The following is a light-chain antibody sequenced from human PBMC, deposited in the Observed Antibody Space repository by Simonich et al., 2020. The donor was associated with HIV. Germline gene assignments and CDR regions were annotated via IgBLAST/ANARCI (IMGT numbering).Light chain of an antibody. CDR2: DVS. J-gene: IGLJ2*01. Sequence: QSALTQPASVSGSPGQSITISCTGTSSDIGAYNYVPWYQNHPGKAPKLMLYDVSKRPSGVSNRFSGSKSGNTASLTISGLQGEDEADYYCSSYTSSAIVVFGGGTKLTVL. V-gene: IGLV2-14*03. CDR1: SSDIGAYNY. CDR3: SSYTSSAIVV.